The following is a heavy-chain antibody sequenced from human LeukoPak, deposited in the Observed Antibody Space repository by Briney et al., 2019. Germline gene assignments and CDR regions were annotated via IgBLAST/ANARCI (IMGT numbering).Heavy chain of an antibody. CDR2: IYNSESS. Sequence: SETLSLTCSVSGGSISGCYWSWIRQPAGKGLEWIGRIYNSESSNYNPSLKSRVTMSVDTSKNQFSLKLSSVTAADTAVYYCTRDRSSSWNVDWFDPWGQGTLVTVSS. J-gene: IGHJ5*02. CDR3: TRDRSSSWNVDWFDP. D-gene: IGHD6-13*01. V-gene: IGHV4-4*07. CDR1: GGSISGCY.